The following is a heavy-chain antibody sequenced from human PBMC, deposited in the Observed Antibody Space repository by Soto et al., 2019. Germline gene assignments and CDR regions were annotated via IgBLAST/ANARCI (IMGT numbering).Heavy chain of an antibody. Sequence: GGSLRLSCSASGFTFNNYAMAWVRQAPGEGLEWVSGISGSGATPYYADSVKGRFTISRDNSKNTLFLQMNSLSAEDTAVYFCAKAGYCTGVSSYFYFFDSCGQGTLVTVSS. CDR3: AKAGYCTGVSSYFYFFDS. CDR2: ISGSGATP. CDR1: GFTFNNYA. D-gene: IGHD2-15*01. V-gene: IGHV3-23*01. J-gene: IGHJ4*02.